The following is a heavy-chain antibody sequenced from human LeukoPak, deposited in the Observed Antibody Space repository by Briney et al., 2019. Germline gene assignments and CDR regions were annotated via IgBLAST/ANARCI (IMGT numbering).Heavy chain of an antibody. J-gene: IGHJ6*02. CDR2: IYYSGST. D-gene: IGHD2-2*01. V-gene: IGHV4-59*01. CDR1: GGSINSYY. Sequence: SETLSLTCTVSGGSINSYYWSWIRQPPGKGLEWIGYIYYSGSTNYNPSLKSRVTISVDTSKNQFSLKLSSVTAADTAVYYCARVKGYCSSTSCYIYYYYGMDVWGQGTTVTVSS. CDR3: ARVKGYCSSTSCYIYYYYGMDV.